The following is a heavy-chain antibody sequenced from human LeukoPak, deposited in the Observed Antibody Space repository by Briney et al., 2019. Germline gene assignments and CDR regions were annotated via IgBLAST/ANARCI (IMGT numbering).Heavy chain of an antibody. Sequence: ASVKVSCKASGYTFTSYGISWVRQAPGQGLEWMGWISAYNGNTNYAQKLQGRVTMTTDTSTSTAYMELRSLRSDDTAVYYCARETGGYYDSSGYYYNYWGQGTLVTVSS. CDR3: ARETGGYYDSSGYYYNY. V-gene: IGHV1-18*01. D-gene: IGHD3-22*01. CDR2: ISAYNGNT. CDR1: GYTFTSYG. J-gene: IGHJ4*02.